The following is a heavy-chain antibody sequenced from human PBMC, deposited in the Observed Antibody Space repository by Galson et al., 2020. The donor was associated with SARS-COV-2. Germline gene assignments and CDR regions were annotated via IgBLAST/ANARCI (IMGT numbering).Heavy chain of an antibody. CDR3: ATLITGTTGYYYGMDV. V-gene: IGHV3-9*01. CDR1: GFTFDDYA. D-gene: IGHD1-7*01. Sequence: GGSLRLSCAASGFTFDDYAMHWVRQAPGKGLEWVSGISWNSGSIGYADSVKGRFTISRDNAKHSLYLQMNSLRAEYTALYYCATLITGTTGYYYGMDVWGQGTTVTVSS. J-gene: IGHJ6*02. CDR2: ISWNSGSI.